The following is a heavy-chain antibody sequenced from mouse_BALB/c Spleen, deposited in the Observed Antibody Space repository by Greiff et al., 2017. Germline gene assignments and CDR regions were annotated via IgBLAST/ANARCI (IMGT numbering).Heavy chain of an antibody. V-gene: IGHV3-2*02. D-gene: IGHD2-10*02. CDR3: ARKYGNLFAY. CDR2: ISYSGST. J-gene: IGHJ3*01. CDR1: GYSITSDYA. Sequence: EVQGVESGPGLVKPSQSLSLTCTATGYSITSDYAWHWIRQFPGNKLEWMGYISYSGSTSYNPSLKSRISITRDTSKNQFFLQLNSVTTEDTATYYYARKYGNLFAYWGQGTLVTVSA.